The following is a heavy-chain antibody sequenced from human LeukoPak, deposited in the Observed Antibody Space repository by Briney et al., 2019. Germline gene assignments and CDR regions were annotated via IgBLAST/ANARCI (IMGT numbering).Heavy chain of an antibody. CDR1: GGSFSDYY. Sequence: KPSETLSLTCAVYGGSFSDYYWSWIRQPPGKGLEWIGEINHSGSTNYNPSLKSRVTISVDTSKNQFSLKLSSVTAADTAVYYCARGPYVVVVVAATPFDYWGQGTLVTVSS. V-gene: IGHV4-34*01. D-gene: IGHD2-15*01. CDR3: ARGPYVVVVVAATPFDY. CDR2: INHSGST. J-gene: IGHJ4*02.